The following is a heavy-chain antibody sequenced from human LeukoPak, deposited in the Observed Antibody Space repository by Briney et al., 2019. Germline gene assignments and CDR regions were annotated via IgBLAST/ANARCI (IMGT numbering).Heavy chain of an antibody. Sequence: GGSLTLSCAASGFTFSSYEMNWVRQAPGKGLQWVSYISHDGSSIFYADSVKGRFTISRDNAKNSLYLQMNSLGVEDTAVYYCATISRTVVASFDYWGQGIVVPVSS. J-gene: IGHJ4*02. CDR2: ISHDGSSI. D-gene: IGHD6-19*01. CDR1: GFTFSSYE. CDR3: ATISRTVVASFDY. V-gene: IGHV3-48*03.